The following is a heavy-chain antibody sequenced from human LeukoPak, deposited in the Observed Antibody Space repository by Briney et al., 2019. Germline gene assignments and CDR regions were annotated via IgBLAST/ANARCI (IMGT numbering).Heavy chain of an antibody. J-gene: IGHJ6*03. CDR1: GGSISSSSYY. CDR2: INHSGST. Sequence: KSSETLSLTCTVSGGSISSSSYYWSWIRQPPGKGLEWIGEINHSGSTNYNPSLKSRVTISVDTSKNQFSLKLSSVTAADTAVYYCARAADCSSTSCYTGGGWNYYYMDVWGKGTTVTVSS. D-gene: IGHD2-2*02. V-gene: IGHV4-39*07. CDR3: ARAADCSSTSCYTGGGWNYYYMDV.